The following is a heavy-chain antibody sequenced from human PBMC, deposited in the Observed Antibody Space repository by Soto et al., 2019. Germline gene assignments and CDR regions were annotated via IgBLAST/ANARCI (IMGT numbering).Heavy chain of an antibody. V-gene: IGHV1-8*01. CDR3: VRGEGYCSRASCYDY. CDR1: GYSFTNYD. J-gene: IGHJ4*01. D-gene: IGHD2-2*01. CDR2: MNPNSANT. Sequence: ASVKVSCKASGYSFTNYDINWVRQATGQGLEWMGWMNPNSANTGYAQKFQGKVTMTRDTSINTAYLELSSLRSDDTALYYCVRGEGYCSRASCYDYWG.